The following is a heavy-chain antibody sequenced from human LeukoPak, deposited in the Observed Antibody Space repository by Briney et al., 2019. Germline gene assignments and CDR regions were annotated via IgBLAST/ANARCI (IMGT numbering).Heavy chain of an antibody. CDR3: ASGNSYDY. D-gene: IGHD1-26*01. CDR2: ISPDGSEI. V-gene: IGHV3-7*01. J-gene: IGHJ4*02. CDR1: GFTFSITW. Sequence: GGSLRLSCTGSGFTFSITWMSWVRQAPGKGLAWVANISPDGSEIFSVDSVKGRFTVSRDNAKNSLYLQMDSLRADDTAVYYCASGNSYDYWGRGTLVTVSS.